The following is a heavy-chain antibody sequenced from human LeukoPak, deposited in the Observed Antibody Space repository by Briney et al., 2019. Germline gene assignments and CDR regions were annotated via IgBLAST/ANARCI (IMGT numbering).Heavy chain of an antibody. CDR2: IYCSGST. Sequence: SETLSLTCTVSGGSISSYYWSWIRQPPGKGLEWIGYIYCSGSTNYNPSLKSRVTISVDTSKNQFSLKLSSVTAADTAVYYCASIGDYHWYFDLWGRGTLVTVSS. CDR1: GGSISSYY. CDR3: ASIGDYHWYFDL. J-gene: IGHJ2*01. V-gene: IGHV4-59*08. D-gene: IGHD4-17*01.